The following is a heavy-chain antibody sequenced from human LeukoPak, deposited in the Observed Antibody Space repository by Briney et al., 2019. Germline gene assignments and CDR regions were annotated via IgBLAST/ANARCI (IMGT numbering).Heavy chain of an antibody. CDR2: IYPGDSDT. D-gene: IGHD2-15*01. Sequence: GESLKISCKGSGYSFTSYWIAWVRQMPGKGLEWMGIIYPGDSDTRYSPSFQGQVTISVDKSINTAYLQWSSLKASDTAMYYCARQEYCSGGSCYTWFDPWGQGTLVTVSS. J-gene: IGHJ5*02. CDR3: ARQEYCSGGSCYTWFDP. V-gene: IGHV5-51*01. CDR1: GYSFTSYW.